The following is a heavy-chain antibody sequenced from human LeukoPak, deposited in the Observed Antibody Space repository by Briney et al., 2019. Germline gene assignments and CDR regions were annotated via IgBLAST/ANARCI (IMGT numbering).Heavy chain of an antibody. CDR1: GFTVSSNY. V-gene: IGHV3-66*01. J-gene: IGHJ5*02. Sequence: GGSLRLSCAASGFTVSSNYMSWVRQAPGKGLEWVSVIYSGGSTYYADSVKGRFTISRDNSKNTLYLQMNSLRAEDTAVYYCARDLGSSSWIQGWFDPWGQGTLVTVSS. CDR3: ARDLGSSSWIQGWFDP. D-gene: IGHD6-13*01. CDR2: IYSGGST.